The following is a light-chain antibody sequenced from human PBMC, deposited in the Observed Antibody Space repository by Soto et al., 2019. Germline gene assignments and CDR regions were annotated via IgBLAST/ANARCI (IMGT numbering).Light chain of an antibody. Sequence: QSALTQPASVSGSPGQSITISCTGTSSDVGGYNYVSWYQQHPGKAPKLMIYDVSNRPSGFSNRFSGSKSVNTASLTISGLQDEDEADYYCSLYTSSSTVVFGGGTKLTVL. CDR2: DVS. CDR1: SSDVGGYNY. V-gene: IGLV2-14*01. CDR3: SLYTSSSTVV. J-gene: IGLJ2*01.